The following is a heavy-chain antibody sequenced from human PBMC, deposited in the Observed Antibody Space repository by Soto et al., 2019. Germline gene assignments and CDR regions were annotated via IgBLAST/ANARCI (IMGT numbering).Heavy chain of an antibody. D-gene: IGHD2-15*01. Sequence: SETLPLTCAVYGGSFSGYYWSWIRQPPGKGLEWIGEINHSGSTNYNPSLKSRVTISVDTSKNQFSLKLSSVTAADTAVYYCARGLRSIVVVVAATLYFQHWGQGTLVTVSS. CDR3: ARGLRSIVVVVAATLYFQH. J-gene: IGHJ1*01. V-gene: IGHV4-34*01. CDR2: INHSGST. CDR1: GGSFSGYY.